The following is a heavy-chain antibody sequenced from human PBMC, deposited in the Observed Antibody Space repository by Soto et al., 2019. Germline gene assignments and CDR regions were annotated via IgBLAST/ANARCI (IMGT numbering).Heavy chain of an antibody. V-gene: IGHV5-51*01. CDR1: GYSFTSYW. CDR2: IFPGNSET. D-gene: IGHD6-19*01. CDR3: ARHAQVGVAGRGARDYYYYGMDV. J-gene: IGHJ6*02. Sequence: GESLKISCKGSGYSFTSYWIGWVRQMPGKGLEWMGIIFPGNSETRYSPSFQGQVTISADKSSSTAYLQWRSLKASDTAMYYCARHAQVGVAGRGARDYYYYGMDVWGQGTTVTVS.